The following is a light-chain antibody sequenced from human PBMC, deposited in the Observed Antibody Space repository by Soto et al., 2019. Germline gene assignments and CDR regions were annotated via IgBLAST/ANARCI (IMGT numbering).Light chain of an antibody. Sequence: DTQMTQSPSALSASVGDRVTITCRASQIIDNWLAWYQQKAGKAPKLLIYKASNLQSGVTSRFSGSGYGTEFTLTISNLQPEDSATYYCQEYNSHFGGGAKVEIK. J-gene: IGKJ4*01. V-gene: IGKV1-5*03. CDR3: QEYNSH. CDR2: KAS. CDR1: QIIDNW.